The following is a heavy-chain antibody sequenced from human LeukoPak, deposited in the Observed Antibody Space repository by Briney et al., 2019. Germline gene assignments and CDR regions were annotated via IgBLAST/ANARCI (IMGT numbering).Heavy chain of an antibody. CDR2: INPNSGGT. J-gene: IGHJ6*03. CDR1: GYSFTGHY. V-gene: IGHV1-2*02. Sequence: ASVKVSCKASGYSFTGHYMHWVRQAPGQGLEWMGWINPNSGGTNYAQKFQGRVTMTRDTSTSTVYMALSSLRSEDTDVYYCARSSGRSPNRDYMDVWGKGTTVTISS. D-gene: IGHD1-14*01. CDR3: ARSSGRSPNRDYMDV.